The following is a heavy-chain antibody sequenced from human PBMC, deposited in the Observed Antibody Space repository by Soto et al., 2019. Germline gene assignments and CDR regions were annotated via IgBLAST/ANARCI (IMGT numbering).Heavy chain of an antibody. J-gene: IGHJ6*02. Sequence: PGESLKISCKGSGYSFTSYWISWVRQMPGKGLEWMGRIDPSDSYTNYSPSFRGHVTISADKSISTAYLQWSSLKASDTAMYYCARRSRTAGSDYYYYGMDVWGQGTTVTVSS. V-gene: IGHV5-10-1*01. CDR3: ARRSRTAGSDYYYYGMDV. CDR2: IDPSDSYT. CDR1: GYSFTSYW.